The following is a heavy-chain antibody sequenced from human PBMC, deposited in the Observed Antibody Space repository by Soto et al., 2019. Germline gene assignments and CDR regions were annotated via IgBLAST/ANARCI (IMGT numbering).Heavy chain of an antibody. CDR2: ISSSSSYI. CDR3: ARALSPFYYYYYGMDV. Sequence: GGSLRLSCAASGFTFSSYSMNWVRQAPGKGLEWVSSISSSSSYIYYADSVKGRFTISRDNAKNSLYLQMNSLRAEDTAVYYCARALSPFYYYYYGMDVWGQGTTATVSS. V-gene: IGHV3-21*01. CDR1: GFTFSSYS. J-gene: IGHJ6*02.